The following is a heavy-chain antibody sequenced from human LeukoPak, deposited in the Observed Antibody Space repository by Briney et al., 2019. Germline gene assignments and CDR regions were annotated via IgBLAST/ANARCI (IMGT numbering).Heavy chain of an antibody. Sequence: GRSLRLSCAASEFTFSSYGMHWVHQAPGKGLEWVAVISYDGSNKYYADSVKGRFTISRDNSKNTLYLQMNSLRAEDTAVYYCAKDFSWYSSDLRPSYFDYWGQGTLVTVSS. CDR1: EFTFSSYG. D-gene: IGHD6-19*01. CDR3: AKDFSWYSSDLRPSYFDY. J-gene: IGHJ4*02. V-gene: IGHV3-30*18. CDR2: ISYDGSNK.